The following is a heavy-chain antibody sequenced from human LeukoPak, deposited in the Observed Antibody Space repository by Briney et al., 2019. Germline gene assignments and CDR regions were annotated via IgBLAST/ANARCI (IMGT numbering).Heavy chain of an antibody. CDR1: GFTFSNYA. J-gene: IGHJ4*02. V-gene: IGHV3-23*01. CDR2: ISGSGGTT. D-gene: IGHD2-2*01. CDR3: ATHCSSTSCYAY. Sequence: PGGSLRLSCAGPGFTFSNYAMSWVRQAPGKGLEWVSGISGSGGTTYYADSVKGRFTISRDNTKNTLFLQMISLRAENTAVYYCATHCSSTSCYAYWGQGTLVTVSS.